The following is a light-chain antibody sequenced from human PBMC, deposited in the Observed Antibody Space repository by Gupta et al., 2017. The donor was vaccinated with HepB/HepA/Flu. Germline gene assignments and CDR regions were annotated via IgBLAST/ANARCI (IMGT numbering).Light chain of an antibody. Sequence: DIMMTQSPLSLPVIPGESASISCRSSQSLLRNGNNFLDWYVQKPGQSPQLLIYLGSNRASGVPDRFSGSESGADFTLNINRVEAGDVGIYFCRQGLQSPRAFGQRTRLEI. CDR2: LGS. J-gene: IGKJ5*01. CDR1: QSLLRNGNNF. V-gene: IGKV2-28*01. CDR3: RQGLQSPRA.